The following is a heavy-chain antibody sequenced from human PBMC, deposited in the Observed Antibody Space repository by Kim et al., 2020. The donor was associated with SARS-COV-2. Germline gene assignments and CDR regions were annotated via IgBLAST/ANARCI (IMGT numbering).Heavy chain of an antibody. CDR3: VRGERDSSGSEPQGDY. Sequence: GGSLRLSCAASGFTFDDYGMSWVRQAPGKGLEWVSGINWNGGSTGYADSVKGRFTISRDNAKNSLYLQMNSLRAEDTALYYCVRGERDSSGSEPQGDYWGQGTLVTVSS. V-gene: IGHV3-20*04. D-gene: IGHD6-19*01. J-gene: IGHJ4*02. CDR1: GFTFDDYG. CDR2: INWNGGST.